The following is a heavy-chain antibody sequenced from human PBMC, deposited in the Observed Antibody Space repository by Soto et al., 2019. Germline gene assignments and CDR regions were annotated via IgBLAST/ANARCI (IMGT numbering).Heavy chain of an antibody. J-gene: IGHJ6*02. CDR1: GFSFSNHG. CDR3: ATDGFNKPGYYYGMGV. D-gene: IGHD6-25*01. V-gene: IGHV3-33*03. Sequence: PGGSLRLSCAASGFSFSNHGMHWVRQAPGKGLEWVAAIWSDASNKYYADSGKGRFTISRDNSKNTLYLQMNTLRAEDTAVYYRATDGFNKPGYYYGMGVWGQGTPVTVSS. CDR2: IWSDASNK.